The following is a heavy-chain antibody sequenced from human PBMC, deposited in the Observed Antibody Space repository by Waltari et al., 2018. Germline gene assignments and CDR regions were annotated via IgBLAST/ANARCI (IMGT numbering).Heavy chain of an antibody. CDR3: ARGRGVGY. V-gene: IGHV4-59*01. CDR1: GGSISSYY. Sequence: QVQLQESGPGLVKPSETLSLTCTVSGGSISSYYWSWIRQPPGKGLEWIGYIYYSGSTNYNPSLKSRGTISVDTAKNQFSLKLSSVTAADTGVYYCARGRGVGYWGQGTLVTVSS. CDR2: IYYSGST. J-gene: IGHJ4*02. D-gene: IGHD1-26*01.